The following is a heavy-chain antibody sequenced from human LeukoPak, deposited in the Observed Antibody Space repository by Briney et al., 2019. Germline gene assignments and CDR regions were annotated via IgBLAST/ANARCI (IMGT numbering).Heavy chain of an antibody. CDR2: IYPGDSDT. CDR1: GYSFTSYW. J-gene: IGHJ6*03. D-gene: IGHD6-19*01. V-gene: IGHV5-51*01. Sequence: GESLKISCKGSGYSFTSYWISCVRQLPGKGLEWMGIIYPGDSDTRYRPSFQGQVTISADKSISTAYLQWSSLKASDTAMYYCARQWGGSGWSHIFPPYYYYYYMDVWGKGTTVTVSS. CDR3: ARQWGGSGWSHIFPPYYYYYYMDV.